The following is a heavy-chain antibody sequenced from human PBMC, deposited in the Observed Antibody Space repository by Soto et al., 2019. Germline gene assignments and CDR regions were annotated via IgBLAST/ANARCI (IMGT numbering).Heavy chain of an antibody. D-gene: IGHD3-22*01. V-gene: IGHV1-69*13. Sequence: ASVKVSCKASGDTFSSYAISWVRQAPGQGLEWMGGIIPIFGTANYAQKFQGRVTITADESTSTAYMELSSLRSEDTAVYYCARDSDSSGYYGYPRFDYWGQGTLVTVSS. CDR1: GDTFSSYA. CDR2: IIPIFGTA. CDR3: ARDSDSSGYYGYPRFDY. J-gene: IGHJ4*02.